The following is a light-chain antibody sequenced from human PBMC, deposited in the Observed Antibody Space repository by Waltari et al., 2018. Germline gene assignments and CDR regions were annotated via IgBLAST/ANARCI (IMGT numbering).Light chain of an antibody. J-gene: IGKJ4*01. CDR3: QQYDGRVVT. V-gene: IGKV3-20*01. Sequence: EIVVTQSPGTLSLSPGDRATLSCRASQTVSTIALSWYQQKPGQAPRVLIYSTYNRATGTPDRFSGSGSGTDFTLTINRLAPEDFAMYYCQQYDGRVVTFGGGTKVEI. CDR2: STY. CDR1: QTVSTIA.